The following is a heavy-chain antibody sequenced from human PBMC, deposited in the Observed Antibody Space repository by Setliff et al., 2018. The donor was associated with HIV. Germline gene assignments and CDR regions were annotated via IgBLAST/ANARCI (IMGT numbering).Heavy chain of an antibody. CDR2: IYHSGTT. V-gene: IGHV4-4*02. CDR3: ARDPSIGYYYDSSGSYFDY. J-gene: IGHJ4*02. Sequence: SETLSLTCAVSGDSISSSNWWSWVRQPPEKGLEWIGEIYHSGTTNYNPSLNSRVTISVDKSKNQFSLNLSSVTAADTAVYYCARDPSIGYYYDSSGSYFDYWGQGTLVTVSS. CDR1: GDSISSSNW. D-gene: IGHD3-22*01.